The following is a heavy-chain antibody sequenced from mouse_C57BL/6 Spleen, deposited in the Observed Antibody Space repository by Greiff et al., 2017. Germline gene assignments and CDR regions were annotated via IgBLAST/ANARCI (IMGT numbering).Heavy chain of an antibody. CDR3: AREDGSSLDY. CDR1: EFTFSSYA. Sequence: EVKLVESGGGLVKPGGSLKLSCAASEFTFSSYAMSWVRQTPEKRLEWVATISDGGSYTYYPDNVKGRFTISRDNAKNNLYLQMSHLKSEDTAMYYCAREDGSSLDYWGQGTTLTVSS. J-gene: IGHJ2*01. D-gene: IGHD1-1*01. CDR2: ISDGGSYT. V-gene: IGHV5-4*01.